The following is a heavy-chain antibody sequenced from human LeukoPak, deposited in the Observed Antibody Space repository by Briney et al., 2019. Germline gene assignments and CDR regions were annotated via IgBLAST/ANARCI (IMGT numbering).Heavy chain of an antibody. Sequence: PGRSLRLSCAASGFTFSSYGMHWVRQAPGKGLEWVAVIWDDVSNKYYGDSVKGRFTISRDNSKNTLYLQMNSLRGEDTAIYYCASSVYGGNNGYWGQGALATVSS. CDR2: IWDDVSNK. D-gene: IGHD4/OR15-4a*01. CDR1: GFTFSSYG. V-gene: IGHV3-33*01. CDR3: ASSVYGGNNGY. J-gene: IGHJ4*02.